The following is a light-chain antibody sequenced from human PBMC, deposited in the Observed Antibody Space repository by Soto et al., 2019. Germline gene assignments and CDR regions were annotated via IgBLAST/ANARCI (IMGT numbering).Light chain of an antibody. CDR1: SSDIGGYNY. CDR2: EVS. V-gene: IGLV2-14*01. CDR3: SSYTRSSTWV. J-gene: IGLJ3*02. Sequence: QSVLTQPASVSGSPGQSITISCTGTSSDIGGYNYVSWYQQHPGKAPKVIIYEVSNRFSGVSNRFSGSKSGNTASLTISGLQAEDEADYYCSSYTRSSTWVFGGGTKLTVL.